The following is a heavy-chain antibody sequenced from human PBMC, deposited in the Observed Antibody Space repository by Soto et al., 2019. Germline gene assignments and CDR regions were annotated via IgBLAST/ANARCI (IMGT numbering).Heavy chain of an antibody. CDR1: GFTFSSYG. Sequence: QVQLVESGGGVVQPGRSLRLSCAASGFTFSSYGMHWVRQAPGRGLEWVAVISYDGSNKYYADSVKGRFTISRDNSKNTLYLQMNSLRAEDTAVYYCAKGRDSWFGELLYLLGDWGQGTLVTVSS. CDR2: ISYDGSNK. D-gene: IGHD3-10*01. J-gene: IGHJ4*02. CDR3: AKGRDSWFGELLYLLGD. V-gene: IGHV3-30*18.